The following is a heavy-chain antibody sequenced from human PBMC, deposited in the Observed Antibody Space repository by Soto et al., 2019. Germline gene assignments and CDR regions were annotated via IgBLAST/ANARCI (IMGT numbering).Heavy chain of an antibody. CDR3: TTFMGSYYYDSSGPPILRPDF. D-gene: IGHD3-22*01. CDR2: IKRNTDGTTT. CDR1: GITFSNAW. V-gene: IGHV3-15*01. J-gene: IGHJ4*02. Sequence: PGGSLRLSCAASGITFSNAWMSWIRQAPGKGLEWVGHIKRNTDGTTTDYAAPVQGRITIARDDSTNTLYLKMSSLRTENTAVYYCTTFMGSYYYDSSGPPILRPDFWGQGTLVTVSS.